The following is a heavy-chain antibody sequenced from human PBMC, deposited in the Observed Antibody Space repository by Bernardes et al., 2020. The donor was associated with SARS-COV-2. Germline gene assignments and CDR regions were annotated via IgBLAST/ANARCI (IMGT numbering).Heavy chain of an antibody. CDR1: GFTFSDYY. Sequence: GGSLRLSCAASGFTFSDYYMSWIRQAPGKGLEWVSYISSSSSYTNYADSVKGRFTISRDNAKNSLYLQMNSLRAEDTAVYYCARPDFWSGYYIDYWGQGTLVTVSS. J-gene: IGHJ4*02. D-gene: IGHD3-3*01. V-gene: IGHV3-11*06. CDR2: ISSSSSYT. CDR3: ARPDFWSGYYIDY.